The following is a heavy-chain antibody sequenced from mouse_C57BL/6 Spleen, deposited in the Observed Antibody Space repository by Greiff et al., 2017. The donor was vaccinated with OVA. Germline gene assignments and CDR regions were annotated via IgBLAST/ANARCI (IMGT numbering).Heavy chain of an antibody. D-gene: IGHD2-4*01. Sequence: QVQLQQPGAELVKPGASVKMSCKASGYTFTRYWITWVKQRPGQGLEWIGDIYPGSGSTNYNEKFKSKATLTVDTSSSTAYMQLSSLTSEDSAVYYCARLNYDYDDGVDYWGQGTTLTVSS. CDR3: ARLNYDYDDGVDY. CDR1: GYTFTRYW. CDR2: IYPGSGST. V-gene: IGHV1-55*01. J-gene: IGHJ2*01.